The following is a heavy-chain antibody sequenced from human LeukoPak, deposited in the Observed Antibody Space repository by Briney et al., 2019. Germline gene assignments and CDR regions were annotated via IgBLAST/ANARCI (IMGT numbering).Heavy chain of an antibody. D-gene: IGHD6-19*01. CDR3: AKELRRYSSGWDPHGMDV. CDR1: GFTFSSYG. V-gene: IGHV3-30*18. J-gene: IGHJ6*02. CDR2: IAYDGSNK. Sequence: GGSLRLSCAASGFTFSSYGMHWVRQAPGKGLEWVAVIAYDGSNKYYADSVKGRFTIPRDNSKNTLYLQMNSLRAEDTAVYYCAKELRRYSSGWDPHGMDVWGQGTTVTVSS.